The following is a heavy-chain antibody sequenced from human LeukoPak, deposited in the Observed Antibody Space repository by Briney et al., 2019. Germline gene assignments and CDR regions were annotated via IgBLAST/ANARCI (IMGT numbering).Heavy chain of an antibody. Sequence: PSETLSLTCTVSGGSISSYYWSWIRQPPGKGLEWIGYIYYSGSTNYNPSLKSRVTISVDTSKNQFSLKLSSVTAADTAVYYCARANFIYDFWSGYYYWGQGTLVTVSS. CDR3: ARANFIYDFWSGYYY. CDR1: GGSISSYY. V-gene: IGHV4-59*01. D-gene: IGHD3-3*01. J-gene: IGHJ4*02. CDR2: IYYSGST.